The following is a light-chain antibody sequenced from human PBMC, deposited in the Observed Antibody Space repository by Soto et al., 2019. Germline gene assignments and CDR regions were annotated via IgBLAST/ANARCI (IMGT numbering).Light chain of an antibody. CDR1: SSDIGAYNY. CDR3: SSYTGSSTPYV. Sequence: QSALTQSASVSGSPGQSITISCTGTSSDIGAYNYVSWNQQHPGKAPKLMIYEVSNRPSGVSNRFSGSKSGNTASLTISGLQDEDEADYYCSSYTGSSTPYVFGTGTKVTVL. CDR2: EVS. J-gene: IGLJ1*01. V-gene: IGLV2-14*01.